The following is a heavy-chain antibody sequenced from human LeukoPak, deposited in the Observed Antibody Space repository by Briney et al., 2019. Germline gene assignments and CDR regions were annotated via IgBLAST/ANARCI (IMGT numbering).Heavy chain of an antibody. Sequence: KPSETLSLTCTVSGGSISSYYWSWIRQPPGKGLEWIGYIYYSGSTNYNPSLKSRVTISVDTSKNQFSLKLSSVTAADTAVYYCARDRGEWGIEVAFDIWGQGTMVTVSS. CDR1: GGSISSYY. V-gene: IGHV4-59*01. CDR3: ARDRGEWGIEVAFDI. D-gene: IGHD3-10*01. CDR2: IYYSGST. J-gene: IGHJ3*02.